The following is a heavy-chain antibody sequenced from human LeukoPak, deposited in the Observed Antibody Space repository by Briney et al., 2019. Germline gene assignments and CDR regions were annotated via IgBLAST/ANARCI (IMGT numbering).Heavy chain of an antibody. CDR3: ARDRGGLDP. J-gene: IGHJ5*02. D-gene: IGHD4-17*01. CDR2: ILPIFGTA. CDR1: GGTFGSYV. Sequence: SVRVSCKTSGGTFGSYVISWVRQAPGQGLDWMGGILPIFGTADYAQKFQSRVTITADESTNTAYMELRSLTSEDTAVYYCARDRGGLDPWGQGTLVTVSS. V-gene: IGHV1-69*13.